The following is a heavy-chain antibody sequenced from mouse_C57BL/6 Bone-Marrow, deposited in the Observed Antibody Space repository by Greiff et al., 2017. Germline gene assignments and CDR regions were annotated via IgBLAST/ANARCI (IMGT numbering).Heavy chain of an antibody. V-gene: IGHV2-9-1*01. CDR3: DRMGLYYAMDY. J-gene: IGHJ4*01. CDR1: GFSLTSYA. Sequence: QVQLQQSGPGLVAPSQSLSITCTVSGFSLTSYAISWVRQPPGKGLEWLGVIWTGGGTNYNSALKSRLSISKNNSKSQVFLKMNSMHTEDTARYYCDRMGLYYAMDYWGQGTSVTVSS. D-gene: IGHD3-1*01. CDR2: IWTGGGT.